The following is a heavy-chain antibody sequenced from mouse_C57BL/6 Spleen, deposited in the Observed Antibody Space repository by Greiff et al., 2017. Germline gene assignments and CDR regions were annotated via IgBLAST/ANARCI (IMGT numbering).Heavy chain of an antibody. V-gene: IGHV1-50*01. CDR1: GFTFTSYW. CDR3: ARRYFDV. J-gene: IGHJ1*03. Sequence: QVQLQQPGAELVKPGASVKLSCTASGFTFTSYWMQWVKQRPGQGLEWIGEIDPSDSYTNYNQKFKGKATLTVDTSSSTAYMQLSRLTSEDSAVYCCARRYFDVWGTGTTVTVSS. CDR2: IDPSDSYT.